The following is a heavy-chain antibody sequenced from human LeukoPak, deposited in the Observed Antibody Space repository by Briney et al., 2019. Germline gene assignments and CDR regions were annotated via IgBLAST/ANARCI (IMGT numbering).Heavy chain of an antibody. D-gene: IGHD2-15*01. CDR2: IIPIFGTA. V-gene: IGHV1-69*13. Sequence: SVKVSCKASGGTFSSYAISWVRQAPGQGLEWMGGIIPIFGTANYAQKFQGRVTITADESTSTAYMELSSLRSEDTAVYYCSAVVGAGEGVDYWGQGTLVTVSS. CDR1: GGTFSSYA. CDR3: SAVVGAGEGVDY. J-gene: IGHJ4*02.